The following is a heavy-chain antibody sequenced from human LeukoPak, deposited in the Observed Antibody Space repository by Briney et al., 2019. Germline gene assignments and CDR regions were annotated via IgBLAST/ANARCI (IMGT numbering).Heavy chain of an antibody. D-gene: IGHD2-21*02. CDR3: ARGPSGGDAYSWFDP. CDR1: GDYGTYDY. CDR2: IFHSGDN. J-gene: IGHJ5*02. V-gene: IGHV4-4*07. Sequence: SKTLSGTCSESGDYGTYDYWGWIRLPAGKGLEWIGRIFHSGDNNYNPSLKSRVTMSVDTSKNLVSLNLTSVTAADTAVYYCARGPSGGDAYSWFDPWGQGTLVTVSS.